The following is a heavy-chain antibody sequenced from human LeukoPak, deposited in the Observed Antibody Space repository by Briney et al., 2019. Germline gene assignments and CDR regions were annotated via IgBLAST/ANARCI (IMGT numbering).Heavy chain of an antibody. J-gene: IGHJ4*02. Sequence: SETLSLTCTVSGGSISSGSYYWGWIRQPPGKGLEWVGSIYHSGSAYYNPSLKSRVTMSVDTSKNQFSLKLSSVTAADTAVYFCARRGGYYYDLFDYGGQGTLVTVSS. V-gene: IGHV4-39*01. CDR3: ARRGGYYYDLFDY. D-gene: IGHD3-22*01. CDR2: IYHSGSA. CDR1: GGSISSGSYY.